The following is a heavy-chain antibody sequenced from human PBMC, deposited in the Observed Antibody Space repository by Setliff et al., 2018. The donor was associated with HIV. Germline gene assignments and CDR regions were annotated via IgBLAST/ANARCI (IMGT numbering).Heavy chain of an antibody. J-gene: IGHJ6*03. CDR1: GGTFSGYA. CDR3: ARGEKRFLEWLPLDYYYYYYMDV. V-gene: IGHV1-69*13. Sequence: GASVKVSCKASGGTFSGYAISWVRQAPGQGLELMGGIIPIFGTANYAQKFQGRVTITADESTSTAYMELSSLRSEDTAVYYCARGEKRFLEWLPLDYYYYYYMDVWGNGITVTVSS. D-gene: IGHD3-3*01. CDR2: IIPIFGTA.